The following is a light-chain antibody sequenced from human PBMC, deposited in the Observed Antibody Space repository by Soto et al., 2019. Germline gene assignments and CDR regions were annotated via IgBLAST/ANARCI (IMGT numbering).Light chain of an antibody. J-gene: IGLJ1*01. CDR1: SSDVGGYNY. V-gene: IGLV2-14*03. CDR3: YSYTSSNTYV. Sequence: QSVLTQAASVSGSPGQSITISCTGTSSDVGGYNYVSWYQHHPGKVPQLVIYDVSNRPSGVSNRFPGSKSGNTASLTISGLQAEDEADYYCYSYTSSNTYVFGTGTKAPS. CDR2: DVS.